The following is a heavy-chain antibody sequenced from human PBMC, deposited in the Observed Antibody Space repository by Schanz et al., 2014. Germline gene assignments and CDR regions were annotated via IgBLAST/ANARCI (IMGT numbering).Heavy chain of an antibody. V-gene: IGHV3-23*01. J-gene: IGHJ4*02. CDR3: AKDLLYGAPMPLNHLDY. CDR2: ISSSSSYI. CDR1: GFTFSSYA. D-gene: IGHD2-2*01. Sequence: EVQLLESGGGLVQPGGSLRLSCAASGFTFSSYAMSWVRQAPGKGLEWVSSISSSSSYIYYADSVKGRFTISRDNSKNTLYLQMNSLRAEDTAVYYCAKDLLYGAPMPLNHLDYWGQGTLVTVSS.